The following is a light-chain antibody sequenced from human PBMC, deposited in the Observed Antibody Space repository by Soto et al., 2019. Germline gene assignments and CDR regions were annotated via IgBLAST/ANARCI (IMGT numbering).Light chain of an antibody. CDR3: QKYGGAPYT. CDR1: QDIRDY. CDR2: AAS. J-gene: IGKJ3*01. V-gene: IGKV1-27*01. Sequence: DIQMTQSPSSLSASVGDRVTITCRASQDIRDYLVWYRQRPGKVPTLLIYAASTLQSGVPSRFSGSGYGTEFTLTISSLQSEDVATYYCQKYGGAPYTFGPGTKVDLK.